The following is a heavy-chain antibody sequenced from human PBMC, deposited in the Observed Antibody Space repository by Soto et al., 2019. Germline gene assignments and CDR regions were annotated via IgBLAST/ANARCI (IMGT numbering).Heavy chain of an antibody. D-gene: IGHD3-10*01. V-gene: IGHV4-4*02. Sequence: QVQLQESGPGLVRPSETLSLSCAVSGDSISSSNWWSWVRQPPGKGLQWIGDIYHSGITNYNPSLRGRVTISVHKSKNQFSLRLNSVTAADTAIYYCVRDRRRSNSGIDPWGQGTLVTVSS. CDR1: GDSISSSNW. CDR2: IYHSGIT. J-gene: IGHJ5*02. CDR3: VRDRRRSNSGIDP.